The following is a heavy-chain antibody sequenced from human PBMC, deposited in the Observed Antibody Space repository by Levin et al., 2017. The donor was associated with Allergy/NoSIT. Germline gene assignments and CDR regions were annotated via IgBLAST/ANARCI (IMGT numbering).Heavy chain of an antibody. CDR2: ISYDGTNK. V-gene: IGHV3-30*18. J-gene: IGHJ4*02. CDR1: GFTFSSYG. D-gene: IGHD3-10*01. CDR3: AKVTVRGVISLIVDY. Sequence: GGSLRLSCAASGFTFSSYGMHWVRQAPGKGLEWVALISYDGTNKYSADSVKGRFTISRDNSKNTLYLQMNSLRAEDTAVYYCAKVTVRGVISLIVDYWGQGTLVTVSS.